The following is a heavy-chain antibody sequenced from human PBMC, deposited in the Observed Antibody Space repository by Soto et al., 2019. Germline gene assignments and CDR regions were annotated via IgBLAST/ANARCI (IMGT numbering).Heavy chain of an antibody. V-gene: IGHV3-23*01. CDR3: ARDEQQLYYYGMDV. Sequence: VSLRLSCAASGFTFSSYAMSWVRQAPGKGLEWVSAISGSGGSTYYADSVKGRFTISRDNSKNTLYLQMNSLRAEDTAVYYCARDEQQLYYYGMDVWGQGTTVTVSS. CDR2: ISGSGGST. CDR1: GFTFSSYA. D-gene: IGHD6-13*01. J-gene: IGHJ6*02.